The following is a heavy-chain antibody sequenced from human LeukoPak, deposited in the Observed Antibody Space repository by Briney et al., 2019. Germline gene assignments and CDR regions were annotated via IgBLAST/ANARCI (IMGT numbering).Heavy chain of an antibody. V-gene: IGHV4-59*08. J-gene: IGHJ4*02. CDR2: IYYSGST. D-gene: IGHD5-12*01. CDR1: GGSISSYY. CDR3: ARHSVSYSGYAPFDY. Sequence: SETLSLTCTVSGGSISSYYWSWIRQPPGKGLEWIGYIYYSGSTNYNPSLKSRVTISVDTSKNQFSLKLSSVTAADTAVYYCARHSVSYSGYAPFDYWGQGTLVTVSS.